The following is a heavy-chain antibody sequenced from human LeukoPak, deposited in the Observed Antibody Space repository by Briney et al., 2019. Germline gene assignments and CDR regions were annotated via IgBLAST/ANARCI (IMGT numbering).Heavy chain of an antibody. D-gene: IGHD3-22*01. CDR3: ARCAGYSFDQ. CDR2: SSSSGDTK. CDR1: GFTFSNYE. V-gene: IGHV3-48*03. J-gene: IGHJ4*02. Sequence: GGSLRLSCAASGFTFSNYEMNWVRQAPGKGLEWVSYSSSSGDTKYYADSVKGRFTISGDNAKSSLYLQMNSLRAGDTAVYYCARCAGYSFDQWGQGTLVTVSS.